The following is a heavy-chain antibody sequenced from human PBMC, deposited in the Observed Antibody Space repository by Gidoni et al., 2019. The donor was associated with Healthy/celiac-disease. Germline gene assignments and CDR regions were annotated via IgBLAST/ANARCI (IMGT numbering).Heavy chain of an antibody. CDR1: GGTFSSYA. J-gene: IGHJ6*02. CDR2: IIPIFGTA. D-gene: IGHD6-6*01. Sequence: QVQLVQSGAEVKKPGSSVKVSCKASGGTFSSYASSWVRQAPGQGLEWMGGIIPIFGTANYAQKFQGRVTITADESTSTAYMELSSLRSEDTAVYYCARAVTEYSSSDYYYYGMDVWGQGTTVTVSS. V-gene: IGHV1-69*01. CDR3: ARAVTEYSSSDYYYYGMDV.